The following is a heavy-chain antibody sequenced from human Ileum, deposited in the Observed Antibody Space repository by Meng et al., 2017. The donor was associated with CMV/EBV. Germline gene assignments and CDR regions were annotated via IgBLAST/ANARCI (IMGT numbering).Heavy chain of an antibody. Sequence: GESLKISCAASGFTVSSNYMSWVRQAPGKGLEWVSVIYSGGSTYYADSVKGRFTISRDNSKNTLYLQMNSLRAEDTAVYYCARDPFGVADYWVQGTLVTVPQ. J-gene: IGHJ4*02. CDR3: ARDPFGVADY. CDR1: GFTVSSNY. CDR2: IYSGGST. D-gene: IGHD3-3*01. V-gene: IGHV3-66*02.